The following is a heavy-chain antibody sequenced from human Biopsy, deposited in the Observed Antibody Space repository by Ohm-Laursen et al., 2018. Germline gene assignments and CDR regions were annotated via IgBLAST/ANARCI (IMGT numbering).Heavy chain of an antibody. J-gene: IGHJ4*02. Sequence: SSVKVSCKSSGGAFTTYAIGWVRQAPGQGLEWMGKDIPVFGTTDYAQNFQGRLTLTADESTSTVYMDLTGLRSDDTGIYYCARYASYSGNYGHFDYWGQGTLVTVSS. CDR1: GGAFTTYA. V-gene: IGHV1-69*15. D-gene: IGHD1-26*01. CDR3: ARYASYSGNYGHFDY. CDR2: DIPVFGTT.